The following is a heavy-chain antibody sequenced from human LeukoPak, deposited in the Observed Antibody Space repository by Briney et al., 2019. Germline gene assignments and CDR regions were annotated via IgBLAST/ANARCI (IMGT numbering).Heavy chain of an antibody. CDR3: TTDDMSVSY. D-gene: IGHD4-17*01. CDR1: GFTFSDTW. J-gene: IGHJ4*02. Sequence: PGGSLRLSCAASGFTFSDTWMSWVRQAPGKGLEWVGHTKSNADGGTTDYAAPVKGRFAISRDDSKNTLYLQMNSLQTEDTAVYYCTTDDMSVSYWGQGTLVTVSS. V-gene: IGHV3-15*01. CDR2: TKSNADGGTT.